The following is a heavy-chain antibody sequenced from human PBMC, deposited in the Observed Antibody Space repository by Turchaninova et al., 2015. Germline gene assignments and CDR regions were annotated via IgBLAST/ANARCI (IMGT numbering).Heavy chain of an antibody. CDR1: GFLIRTIRLG. Sequence: KPTQTTTRTATFLGFLIRTIRLGVCVSRQPPGKALDWLALIYWDDDKRYSPSLKSRLTITKDTSKNQVVLTMTTMDPVDTATYYCARRSGGSCYDYWGQGTLVTVSS. CDR3: ARRSGGSCYDY. CDR2: IYWDDDK. D-gene: IGHD2-15*01. J-gene: IGHJ4*02. V-gene: IGHV2-5*02.